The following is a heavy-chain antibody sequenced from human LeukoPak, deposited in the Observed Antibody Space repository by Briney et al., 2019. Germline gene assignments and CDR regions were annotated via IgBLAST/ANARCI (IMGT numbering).Heavy chain of an antibody. D-gene: IGHD2-15*01. CDR3: AKEGVVVAATLRRYYYYGMDV. Sequence: GGSLRLSCAASGFTFSSYAMSWVRQAPGKGLEWVSAISVSGGSTYYADSVKGRFPISRDNSKNPLSLQMNSLRAEDTAVYYCAKEGVVVAATLRRYYYYGMDVWGQGTTVTVSS. J-gene: IGHJ6*02. CDR2: ISVSGGST. CDR1: GFTFSSYA. V-gene: IGHV3-23*01.